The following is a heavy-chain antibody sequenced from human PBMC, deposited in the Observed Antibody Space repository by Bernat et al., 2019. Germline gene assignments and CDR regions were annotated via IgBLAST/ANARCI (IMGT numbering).Heavy chain of an antibody. Sequence: EVQLVESGGGLVKPGGSLRLSCAASGFTFSNAWMCWVRQAPGKGLEWVGRIKSKTDGGTTDYAAPVKGRFTISRDDSKNTLYLQMNSLKTEDTAVYYCTTDIVVVPAALDYWGQGTLVTVSS. V-gene: IGHV3-15*01. D-gene: IGHD2-2*01. CDR2: IKSKTDGGTT. J-gene: IGHJ4*02. CDR3: TTDIVVVPAALDY. CDR1: GFTFSNAW.